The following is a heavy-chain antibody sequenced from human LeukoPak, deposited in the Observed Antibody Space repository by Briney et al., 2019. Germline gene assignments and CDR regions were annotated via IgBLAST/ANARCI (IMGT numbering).Heavy chain of an antibody. CDR1: GFVFSSAW. Sequence: GGSLRLSCAASGFVFSSAWMTWVRQAPGKGLEWIGHIKNKTNGGTTDYAAPVKGRFIISRDDSKNTLYLQMNSLRTEDTAVYYCARGFCSSTSCYQGPFDFWGQGTLVTVSS. V-gene: IGHV3-15*01. J-gene: IGHJ4*02. CDR2: IKNKTNGGTT. CDR3: ARGFCSSTSCYQGPFDF. D-gene: IGHD2-2*01.